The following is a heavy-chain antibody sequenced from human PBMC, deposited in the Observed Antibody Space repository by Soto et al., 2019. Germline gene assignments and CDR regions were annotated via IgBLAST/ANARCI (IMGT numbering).Heavy chain of an antibody. Sequence: QVQLQESGPGLVKPSQTLSLTCTVSGGSISSGGYYWSWIRQHPGKGLEWIGYIYYSGSTYYNPSLRSRVTISVDTSKTQFSLKLSSVTAADTAVYYCARGPGDDFRDWYFDLWGRGTLVTVSS. D-gene: IGHD3-3*01. CDR2: IYYSGST. V-gene: IGHV4-31*03. CDR1: GGSISSGGYY. J-gene: IGHJ2*01. CDR3: ARGPGDDFRDWYFDL.